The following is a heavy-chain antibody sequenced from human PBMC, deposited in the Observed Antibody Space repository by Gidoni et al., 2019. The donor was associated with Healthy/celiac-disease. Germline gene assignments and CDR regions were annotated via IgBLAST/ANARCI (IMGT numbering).Heavy chain of an antibody. CDR2: ISWNSGSI. D-gene: IGHD6-19*01. V-gene: IGHV3-9*01. Sequence: EVQLVVSRGGLVQPGRSLRLSCAASAFTFDVYAMLWVRQAPGKGLEWVSGISWNSGSIGYADSVKGRFTISRDNAKNYLYLQMNSLRAEDTALYYGAKAFYSSGWGFDPWGQGTLVTVSS. CDR1: AFTFDVYA. CDR3: AKAFYSSGWGFDP. J-gene: IGHJ5*02.